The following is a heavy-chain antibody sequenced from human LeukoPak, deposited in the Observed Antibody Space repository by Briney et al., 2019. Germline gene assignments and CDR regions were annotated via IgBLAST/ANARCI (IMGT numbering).Heavy chain of an antibody. Sequence: TSETLSLTCTVSGGSISSYYWSWIRQPPGKGLEWIGYIYYSGSTNYNPSLKSRVTISVDTPKNQFSLELSSVTAADTAVYYCARGYDILTGDPFDYWGQGTLVTVSS. CDR3: ARGYDILTGDPFDY. D-gene: IGHD3-9*01. J-gene: IGHJ4*02. CDR1: GGSISSYY. V-gene: IGHV4-59*01. CDR2: IYYSGST.